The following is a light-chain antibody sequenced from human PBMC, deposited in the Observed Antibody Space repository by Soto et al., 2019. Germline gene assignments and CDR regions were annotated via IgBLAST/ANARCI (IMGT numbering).Light chain of an antibody. Sequence: ETAMTQSPVTLSLSPGERATLSCRPSQTVGDNLAWYRQKPGQAPRLLIYSASARATGVPARFSGSGSGADFTLTISNLQSEDFAVYYCQQYTNWPPITFGQGTRLE. CDR1: QTVGDN. V-gene: IGKV3-15*01. CDR3: QQYTNWPPIT. CDR2: SAS. J-gene: IGKJ5*01.